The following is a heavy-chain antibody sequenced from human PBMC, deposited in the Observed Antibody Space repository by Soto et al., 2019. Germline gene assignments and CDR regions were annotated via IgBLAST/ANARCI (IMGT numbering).Heavy chain of an antibody. Sequence: PGGSLRLSCAASGFTFSSYWMHWVRQAPGKGLVWVSRINSDGSSTSYADSVKGRFTISRDNAKNTLYLQMNGLRAEDTAVYYCARGPHYGSGSYYKKNWFDPWGQGTLVTVSS. CDR1: GFTFSSYW. V-gene: IGHV3-74*01. J-gene: IGHJ5*02. CDR2: INSDGSST. CDR3: ARGPHYGSGSYYKKNWFDP. D-gene: IGHD3-10*01.